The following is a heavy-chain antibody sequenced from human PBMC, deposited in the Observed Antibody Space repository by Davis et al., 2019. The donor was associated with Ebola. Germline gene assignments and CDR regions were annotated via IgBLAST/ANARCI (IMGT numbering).Heavy chain of an antibody. J-gene: IGHJ6*02. D-gene: IGHD5-18*01. Sequence: SETLSLTCTVSGGSISSGGYYWSWIRQHPGKGLEWIGYIYYSGSTNYNPSLKSRVTISVDTSKNQFSLKLSSVTAADTAMYYCARGDRGYSYGYGDYYYYGMDVWGQGTTVTVSS. V-gene: IGHV4-61*08. CDR2: IYYSGST. CDR3: ARGDRGYSYGYGDYYYYGMDV. CDR1: GGSISSGGYY.